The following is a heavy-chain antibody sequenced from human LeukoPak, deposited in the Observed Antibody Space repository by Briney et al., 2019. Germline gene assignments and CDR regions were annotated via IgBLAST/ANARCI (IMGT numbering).Heavy chain of an antibody. Sequence: ASVKVTCTASVYTFTGYYMHWVRQAPGQGLEWMGWINPNSGGTNYSQELQGRVTMTRDTSISTAYMELSRLRSDDTAVYYCAREVESSGYSNSFDPWGQGTLVTVPS. D-gene: IGHD3-22*01. J-gene: IGHJ5*02. CDR1: VYTFTGYY. CDR3: AREVESSGYSNSFDP. V-gene: IGHV1-2*02. CDR2: INPNSGGT.